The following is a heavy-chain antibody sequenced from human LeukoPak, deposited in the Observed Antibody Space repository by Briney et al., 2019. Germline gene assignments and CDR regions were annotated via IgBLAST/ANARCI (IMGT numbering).Heavy chain of an antibody. CDR1: GFTFSSYA. CDR3: AKDAGQWLAHRYFDY. D-gene: IGHD6-19*01. J-gene: IGHJ4*02. CDR2: ISGSGGST. V-gene: IGHV3-23*01. Sequence: PGGSLRLSCAASGFTFSSYAMSWVRQAPGKGLEWVSAISGSGGSTYYADSVKGRSTISRDNSKNTLYLQMNSLRAEDTAVYYCAKDAGQWLAHRYFDYWGQGTLVTVSS.